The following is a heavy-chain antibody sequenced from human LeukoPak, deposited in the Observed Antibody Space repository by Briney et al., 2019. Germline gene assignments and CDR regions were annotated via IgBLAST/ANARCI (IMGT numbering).Heavy chain of an antibody. CDR3: ARSPGGALNWFDP. Sequence: SETLSLTCTVSGYSISSGYYWDWIRQPPGKGLEWIGTLSHSGSSYYNPSLKSRVTISVDTSKNQFSLNLSSVTAADTAVYYCARSPGGALNWFDPWGQGTLVTVSS. CDR2: LSHSGSS. CDR1: GYSISSGYY. J-gene: IGHJ5*02. D-gene: IGHD1-1*01. V-gene: IGHV4-38-2*02.